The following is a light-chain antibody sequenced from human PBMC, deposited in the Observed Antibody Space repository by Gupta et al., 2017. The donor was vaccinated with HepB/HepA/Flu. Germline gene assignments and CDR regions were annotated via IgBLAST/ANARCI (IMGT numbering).Light chain of an antibody. J-gene: IGKJ1*01. CDR2: YAT. Sequence: EMLLTNSPDFQSVTPKEKVTITCRASQSIGTSLQWYQQKPDQAPKLLIKYATQSISGVPSSFRSSGSGTDFTLTINSREADAAAAYFRDQRRRLPWKLRPGT. V-gene: IGKV6D-21*02. CDR3: DQRRRLPWK. CDR1: QSIGTS.